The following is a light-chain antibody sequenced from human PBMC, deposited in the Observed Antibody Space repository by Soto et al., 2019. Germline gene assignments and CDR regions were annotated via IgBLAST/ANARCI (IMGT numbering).Light chain of an antibody. CDR3: QQRSNWPIT. CDR1: QSISSY. Sequence: EIVLTQSPATLSLSPGGRATLSCRASQSISSYLAWYQRKPGQAPRLLIYDASNRATGIPARFSGSGSGTDFAITISSLEPEDFAVYYCQQRSNWPITFGQGTRLEIK. J-gene: IGKJ5*01. V-gene: IGKV3-11*01. CDR2: DAS.